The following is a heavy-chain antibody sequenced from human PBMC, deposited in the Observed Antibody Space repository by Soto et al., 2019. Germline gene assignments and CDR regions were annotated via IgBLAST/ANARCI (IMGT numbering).Heavy chain of an antibody. CDR2: INTGNGNT. J-gene: IGHJ4*02. V-gene: IGHV1-3*04. CDR3: ARGLNVNYSDS. CDR1: RYTFTSYA. Sequence: ASVKVSCKTSRYTFTSYAMHWVRQAPLQRLEWMGWINTGNGNTKYSQKFQSRDTITRDTSASTAYMEQSSLRSEETAVNYCARGLNVNYSDSWGQGTLVTVSS. D-gene: IGHD3-16*02.